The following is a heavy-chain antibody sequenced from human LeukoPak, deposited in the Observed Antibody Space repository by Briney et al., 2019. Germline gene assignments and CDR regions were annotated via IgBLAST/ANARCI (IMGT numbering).Heavy chain of an antibody. CDR2: IWYDGSNK. D-gene: IGHD6-19*01. CDR3: ARDAYSSGWTFDY. V-gene: IGHV3-33*01. Sequence: GGSLRLSCAASGFTFSSYGMHRVRQAPGKGLEWVAVIWYDGSNKYYADSVKGRFTISRDNSKNTLYLQMNSLRAEDTAVYYCARDAYSSGWTFDYWGQGTLVTVSS. CDR1: GFTFSSYG. J-gene: IGHJ4*02.